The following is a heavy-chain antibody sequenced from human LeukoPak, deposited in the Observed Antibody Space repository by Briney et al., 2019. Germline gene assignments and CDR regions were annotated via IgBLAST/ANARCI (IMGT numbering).Heavy chain of an antibody. CDR2: INHSGST. CDR1: GXSFSGHY. CDR3: ASGQYYDLWSGYYVD. D-gene: IGHD3-3*01. Sequence: SETLSLTWAVYGXSFSGHYRSWIRQPPGKGLEWIGEINHSGSTNYNPSLESRVTISVDTSKNHFSLKLSSVTAADTAVYYCASGQYYDLWSGYYVDWGQGTLVTVSA. V-gene: IGHV4-34*01. J-gene: IGHJ4*02.